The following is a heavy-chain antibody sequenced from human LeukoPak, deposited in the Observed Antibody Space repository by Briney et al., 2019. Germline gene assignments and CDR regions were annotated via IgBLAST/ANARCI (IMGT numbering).Heavy chain of an antibody. J-gene: IGHJ3*02. V-gene: IGHV4-39*07. CDR1: VGSISSSSYY. CDR3: ARLSITMVRGPLEAFDI. Sequence: SETLSLTCTVSVGSISSSSYYWGWIRQPPGKWLEWIGSIYYSGSTYYNPSLKSRVTISVDTSNNQFSLKLSSVNAADTAVYYCARLSITMVRGPLEAFDIWGQGTMVTVSS. CDR2: IYYSGST. D-gene: IGHD3-10*01.